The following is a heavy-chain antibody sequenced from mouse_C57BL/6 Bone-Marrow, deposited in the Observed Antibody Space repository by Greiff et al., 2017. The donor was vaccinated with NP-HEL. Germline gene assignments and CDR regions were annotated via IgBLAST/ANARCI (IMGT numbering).Heavy chain of an antibody. CDR1: GYTFTDYN. V-gene: IGHV1-18*01. CDR3: ARDYYGSPHWYFDV. J-gene: IGHJ1*03. CDR2: INPNNGGT. Sequence: VQLKQSGPELVKPGASVKIPCKASGYTFTDYNMDWVKQSHGKSLEWIGDINPNNGGTIYNQKFKGKATLTVDKSSSTAYMELRSLTSEDTAVYYWARDYYGSPHWYFDVWGTGTTVTVSS. D-gene: IGHD1-1*01.